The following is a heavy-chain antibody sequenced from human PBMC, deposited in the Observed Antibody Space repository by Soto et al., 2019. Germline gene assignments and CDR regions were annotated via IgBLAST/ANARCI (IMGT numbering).Heavy chain of an antibody. V-gene: IGHV3-30-3*01. D-gene: IGHD2-15*01. CDR1: GFTFSSYA. Sequence: QVQLVESGGGVVQPGRSLRLSCAASGFTFSSYAMHWVRQAPGKGLEWVAVISYDGSNKYYADSVKGRFTISRDNSKNTLYLQMNSLRAEDTAVYYRARGEVVLGYCSGGSCLYYYYGMDVWGQGTTVTVSS. CDR3: ARGEVVLGYCSGGSCLYYYYGMDV. CDR2: ISYDGSNK. J-gene: IGHJ6*02.